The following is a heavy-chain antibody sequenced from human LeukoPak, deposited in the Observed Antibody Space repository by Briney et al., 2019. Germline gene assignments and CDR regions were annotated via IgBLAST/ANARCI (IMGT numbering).Heavy chain of an antibody. Sequence: ASVKVSCKASGYTFTSHYMHWVRQAPGRGLEWMGIINPSGGSTSYAQKFQGRVTMTRDTSTSTVYMELSSLRSEDTAVYYCARWVYSGSYTEYFDYWGQGTLVTVSS. CDR1: GYTFTSHY. CDR2: INPSGGST. J-gene: IGHJ4*02. CDR3: ARWVYSGSYTEYFDY. D-gene: IGHD1-26*01. V-gene: IGHV1-46*01.